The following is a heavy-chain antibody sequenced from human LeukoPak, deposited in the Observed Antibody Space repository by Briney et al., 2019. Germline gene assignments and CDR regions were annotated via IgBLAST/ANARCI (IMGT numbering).Heavy chain of an antibody. CDR2: IYSGGNT. J-gene: IGHJ4*02. D-gene: IGHD1-1*01. CDR3: ARETPLGRDFGY. CDR1: GFTVSGNY. Sequence: GSLRLSCAASGFTVSGNYMSWVRQAPGKGLEWVSVIYSGGNTSYADSVKGRFTISRDNSKNTLYLQMNSLRAEDTAVYYCARETPLGRDFGYWGQGTLVTVSS. V-gene: IGHV3-53*01.